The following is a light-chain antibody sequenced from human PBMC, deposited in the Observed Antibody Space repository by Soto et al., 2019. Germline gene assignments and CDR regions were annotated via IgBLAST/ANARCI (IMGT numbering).Light chain of an antibody. V-gene: IGKV1-5*01. J-gene: IGKJ2*01. CDR3: QQYNSYSYT. Sequence: DIQMTQSPSTLSASVGDRVTITYRASQSISTWLAWYQQKPGKAPKVMIHDASSLESGVPSRFSGSGSGTEFTLTISSLQPDDFATYYCQQYNSYSYTFGQGTKLEIK. CDR1: QSISTW. CDR2: DAS.